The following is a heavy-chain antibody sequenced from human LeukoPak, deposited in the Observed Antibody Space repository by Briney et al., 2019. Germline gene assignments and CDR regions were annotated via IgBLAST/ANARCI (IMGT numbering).Heavy chain of an antibody. CDR1: GFMFTAYY. J-gene: IGHJ6*03. D-gene: IGHD2/OR15-2a*01. Sequence: ASVKVSCKTSGFMFTAYYIHWVRQVPGQGLEWMGWFNPKSGDTNYPQKSQGRVTMTGDTSTSTAYMELSSLRSDDTARYFCARDSSTWYSDYYYYMDVWGKGTTVTVSS. V-gene: IGHV1-2*02. CDR2: FNPKSGDT. CDR3: ARDSSTWYSDYYYYMDV.